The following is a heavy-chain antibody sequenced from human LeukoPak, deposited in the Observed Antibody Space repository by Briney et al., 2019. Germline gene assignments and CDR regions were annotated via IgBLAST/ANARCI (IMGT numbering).Heavy chain of an antibody. CDR1: GFTFSNAW. Sequence: GGSLRLSCAASGFTFSNAWMSWVRQAPGKGLEWVGRIKSKTDGGTTDYAAPVKGRFTISRDDSKNTLYLQMNSLKTEDTAVYYCARHQSWIQLWSRDQRDYGMDVWGQGTTVTVSS. J-gene: IGHJ6*02. CDR3: ARHQSWIQLWSRDQRDYGMDV. CDR2: IKSKTDGGTT. D-gene: IGHD5-18*01. V-gene: IGHV3-15*01.